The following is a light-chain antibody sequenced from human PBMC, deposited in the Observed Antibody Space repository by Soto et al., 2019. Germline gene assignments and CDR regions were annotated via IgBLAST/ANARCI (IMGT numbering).Light chain of an antibody. CDR3: QQSNSYPYT. V-gene: IGKV1-5*01. CDR2: DAS. CDR1: QNINSW. J-gene: IGKJ2*01. Sequence: DIQMTQSPSTLSASVGDRVTITCRASQNINSWLAWYQQEPGKAPKLLIYDASSLESGVPSRFSGSGSGTEFTLTISSLQPDDFATYYCQQSNSYPYTFAQGTKVDIK.